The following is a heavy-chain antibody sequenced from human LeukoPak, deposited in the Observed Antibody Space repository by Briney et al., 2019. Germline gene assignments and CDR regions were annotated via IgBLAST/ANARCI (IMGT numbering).Heavy chain of an antibody. CDR2: IFPGDSNI. D-gene: IGHD2-2*01. CDR3: ARDHYCYSTSCYFDY. Sequence: TGESLKISCRASGYSFTNYWVGWVRQMPGKGMEYMGIIFPGDSNIRYNPSFQGQVTMSVDKSTNTAYLQWSSLKASDTAMYYCARDHYCYSTSCYFDYWGREPLSPSPQ. J-gene: IGHJ4*02. V-gene: IGHV5-51*01. CDR1: GYSFTNYW.